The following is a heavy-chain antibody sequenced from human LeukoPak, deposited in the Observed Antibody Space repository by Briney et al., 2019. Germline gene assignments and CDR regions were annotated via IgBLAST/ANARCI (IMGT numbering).Heavy chain of an antibody. D-gene: IGHD4-17*01. CDR1: GFTFSSYA. CDR3: AKSYGDYGLYFDY. V-gene: IGHV3-23*01. CDR2: ISGSGGST. J-gene: IGHJ4*02. Sequence: GGSLRLSCAASGFTFSSYAMSWVRQAPGKGLEWVSAISGSGGSTYYADSVKGRFTISRDKSKNTLYLQMNSLRAEDTAVYYCAKSYGDYGLYFDYWGQGTLVTVSS.